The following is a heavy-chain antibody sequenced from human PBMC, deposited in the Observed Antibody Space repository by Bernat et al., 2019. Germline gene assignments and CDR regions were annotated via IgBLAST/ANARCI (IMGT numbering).Heavy chain of an antibody. CDR1: GYTFTSYA. J-gene: IGHJ4*02. D-gene: IGHD6-19*01. Sequence: QVQLVQSGAEVKKPGASVKVSCKASGYTFTSYAMHWVRQAPGQRLEWMGWINAGNGNTKYSQKFQGRVTITRDTSASTAYMELSSLRSEDTAEYYCAGTLKVAGTSDYWGQGTLVTVSS. V-gene: IGHV1-3*01. CDR3: AGTLKVAGTSDY. CDR2: INAGNGNT.